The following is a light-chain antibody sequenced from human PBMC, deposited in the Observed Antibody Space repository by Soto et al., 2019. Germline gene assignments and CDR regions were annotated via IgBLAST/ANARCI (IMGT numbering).Light chain of an antibody. CDR2: VVS. V-gene: IGLV2-14*01. Sequence: QSALTQPASVSGSPGQSITISCTGTSSDVGGCKYVSWYQQHPDKAPKVIIYVVSNRPSGVSNRFSGSKSGNTASLTISGLQAEDEADYYCGSYTSSDSPYVFGTGTKLTVL. CDR3: GSYTSSDSPYV. CDR1: SSDVGGCKY. J-gene: IGLJ1*01.